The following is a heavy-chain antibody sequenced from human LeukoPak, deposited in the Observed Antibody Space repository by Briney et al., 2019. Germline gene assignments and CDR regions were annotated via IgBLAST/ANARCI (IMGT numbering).Heavy chain of an antibody. D-gene: IGHD6-13*01. CDR3: AKATFASSWNLYFDY. CDR2: ISSSGGST. Sequence: GGSLRLSCAASGFSFSSYAMSWVRQAPGKGLEWVSTISSSGGSTYYADSVKGRFTISRDNPKSTLYLQMNSLRAEDTAVYYCAKATFASSWNLYFDYWGQGTLVTVSS. J-gene: IGHJ4*02. V-gene: IGHV3-23*01. CDR1: GFSFSSYA.